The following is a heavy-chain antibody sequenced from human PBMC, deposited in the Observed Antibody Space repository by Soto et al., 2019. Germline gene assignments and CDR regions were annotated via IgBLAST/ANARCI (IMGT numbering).Heavy chain of an antibody. J-gene: IGHJ4*02. Sequence: PGGSLRLSCAASGFTFSSYWMSWVRQAPGKGLEWVANIKQDGSEKYYVDSVKGRFTISRDNAKNSLYLQMNSLRAEDTAVYYCARETRITMIVVVITTFRYFDYWGQGTLVTVSS. CDR3: ARETRITMIVVVITTFRYFDY. CDR1: GFTFSSYW. CDR2: IKQDGSEK. D-gene: IGHD3-22*01. V-gene: IGHV3-7*03.